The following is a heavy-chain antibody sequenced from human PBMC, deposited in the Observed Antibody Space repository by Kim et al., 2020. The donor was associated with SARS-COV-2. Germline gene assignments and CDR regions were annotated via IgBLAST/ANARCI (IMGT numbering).Heavy chain of an antibody. CDR3: ARGSYYYDSSGYYQGYYFDY. V-gene: IGHV3-13*01. CDR1: GFTFSSYD. D-gene: IGHD3-22*01. J-gene: IGHJ4*02. CDR2: IGTAGDT. Sequence: GGSLRLSCAASGFTFSSYDMHWVRQATGKGLEWVSAIGTAGDTYYPGSVKGRFTISRENAKNSLYLQMNSLRAGDTAVYYCARGSYYYDSSGYYQGYYFDYWGQGTLVTVSS.